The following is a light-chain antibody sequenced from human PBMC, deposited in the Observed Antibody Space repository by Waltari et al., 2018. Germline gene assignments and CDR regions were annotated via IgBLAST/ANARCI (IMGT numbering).Light chain of an antibody. CDR2: EDN. J-gene: IGLJ2*01. V-gene: IGLV6-57*03. CDR1: SDSIASNY. Sequence: SLLTQPHSVSESPGKTVTISCTRTSDSIASNYVQWYQQRPGSAPTTLIFEDNQRPSGVPDRFSGSIYSASNSASLTISGLKTEDEALYYCQSYDSDEGVVFGGGTKLTVL. CDR3: QSYDSDEGVV.